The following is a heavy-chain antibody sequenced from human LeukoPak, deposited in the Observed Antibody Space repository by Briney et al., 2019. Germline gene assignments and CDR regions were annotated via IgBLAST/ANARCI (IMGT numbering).Heavy chain of an antibody. J-gene: IGHJ4*02. Sequence: PGGSLRLSCAAPGFTSRNASMSWVRQAPGKRLEWVGRIKSKTDGGTTDYAAPVKGRFTISRDDSKNTLSQQMNSLKTEDTAVYYCTTGYYYDSSGYPPEIDYWGRGTLVTVSS. CDR1: GFTSRNAS. D-gene: IGHD3-22*01. CDR2: IKSKTDGGTT. CDR3: TTGYYYDSSGYPPEIDY. V-gene: IGHV3-15*01.